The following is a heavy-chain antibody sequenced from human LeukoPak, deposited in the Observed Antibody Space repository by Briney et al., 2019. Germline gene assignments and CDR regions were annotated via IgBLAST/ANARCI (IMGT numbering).Heavy chain of an antibody. CDR3: AHYTVTTFAFDI. CDR1: GYSISSGYY. J-gene: IGHJ3*02. D-gene: IGHD4-17*01. CDR2: IYHSGST. V-gene: IGHV4-38-2*02. Sequence: SETLSLTCTVSGYSISSGYYWGWIRQPPGKGLEWIGSIYHSGSTYYNPSLKSRVTISVDTSKNQFSLKLSSVTAADTAVYYCAHYTVTTFAFDIWGQGTMVTVSS.